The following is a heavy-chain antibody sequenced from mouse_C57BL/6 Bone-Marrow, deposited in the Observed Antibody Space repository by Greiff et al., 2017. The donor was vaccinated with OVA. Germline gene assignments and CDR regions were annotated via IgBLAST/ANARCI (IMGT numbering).Heavy chain of an antibody. CDR3: ASLYYGNSQAWFAY. CDR1: GYSITSGYD. CDR2: ISYSGST. Sequence: VQLKESGPGMVKPSQSLSLTCTVTGYSITSGYDWHWIRHFPGNKLEWMGYISYSGSTNYNPSLKSRISITHDTSKNHFFLKLNSVTTEDTATYYCASLYYGNSQAWFAYWGQGTLVTVSA. D-gene: IGHD2-1*01. J-gene: IGHJ3*01. V-gene: IGHV3-1*01.